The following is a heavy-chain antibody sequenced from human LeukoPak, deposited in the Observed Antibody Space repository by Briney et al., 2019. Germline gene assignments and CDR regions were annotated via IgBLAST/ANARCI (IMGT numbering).Heavy chain of an antibody. CDR2: INPSGGST. J-gene: IGHJ4*02. V-gene: IGHV1-46*01. D-gene: IGHD2-15*01. CDR1: GYTFTSYY. Sequence: ASVKVSCKASGYTFTSYYMHWVRQAPGQGLEWMGVINPSGGSTTYAQMFQGRVTMTRDTSTSTVYMDLSSLRSEDTAVYYCARDCSGGSCRNFDYWGQGTLVTVSS. CDR3: ARDCSGGSCRNFDY.